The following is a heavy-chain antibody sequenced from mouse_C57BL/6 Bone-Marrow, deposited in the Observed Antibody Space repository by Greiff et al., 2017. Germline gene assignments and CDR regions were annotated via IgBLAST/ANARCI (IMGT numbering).Heavy chain of an antibody. CDR2: ISDGGSST. CDR1: EYEFPSHD. J-gene: IGHJ2*01. D-gene: IGHD1-1*01. CDR3: AREGGSSSFDY. V-gene: IGHV5-4*03. Sequence: EVKLVESGGGLVQPGESLKLSCESNEYEFPSHDMCWVRKTPEKRLEWVATISDGGSSTYYPDNVKGRFTSSRDNAKNNLYLQLSHLKSEYTAMYYSAREGGSSSFDYWGQGTTLTVSS.